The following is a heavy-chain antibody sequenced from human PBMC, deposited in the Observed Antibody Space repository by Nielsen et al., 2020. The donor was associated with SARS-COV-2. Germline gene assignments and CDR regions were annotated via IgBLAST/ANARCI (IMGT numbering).Heavy chain of an antibody. D-gene: IGHD5/OR15-5a*01. V-gene: IGHV3-74*01. J-gene: IGHJ4*02. CDR1: GFTFSTYW. CDR3: ARDRSRKGFDY. Sequence: GESLKISCAASGFTFSTYWMHWVRQAPGKGLVWVSRLNSDGSTTTYADSVKGRFTISRDNSKNTLYLQMNSLRAEDTAVYYCARDRSRKGFDYWGQGTLVTVSS. CDR2: LNSDGSTT.